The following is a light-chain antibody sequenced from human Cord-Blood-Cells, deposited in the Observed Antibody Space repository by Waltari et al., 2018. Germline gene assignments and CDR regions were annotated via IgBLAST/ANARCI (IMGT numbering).Light chain of an antibody. CDR3: QQSNSTPCT. CDR1: QSISSY. J-gene: IGKJ1*01. CDR2: AAS. V-gene: IGKV1-39*01. Sequence: DIQMTQSPSSLSASVGDRVTITCRASQSISSYLNWYQQKPGQAPKLLIYAASSMQSGVPARFSGSGSGTDFTLTISSLQPEDFATYYCQQSNSTPCTFGQGTKVEIK.